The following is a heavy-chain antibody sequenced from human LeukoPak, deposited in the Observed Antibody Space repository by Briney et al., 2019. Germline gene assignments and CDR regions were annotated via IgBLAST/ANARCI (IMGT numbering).Heavy chain of an antibody. Sequence: ASVKVSCKASGGTFSSYAISWVRQAPGQGLEWMGGIIPIFGTANYAQKFQGRVTITADESTSTAYMELSSLRSEDTAVYYCAREDSSGYSHVDYWGQGTLVTVSS. CDR3: AREDSSGYSHVDY. CDR1: GGTFSSYA. J-gene: IGHJ4*02. D-gene: IGHD3-22*01. V-gene: IGHV1-69*13. CDR2: IIPIFGTA.